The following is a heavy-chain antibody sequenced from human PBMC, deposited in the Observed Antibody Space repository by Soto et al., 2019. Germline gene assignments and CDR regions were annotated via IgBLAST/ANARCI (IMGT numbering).Heavy chain of an antibody. CDR3: ARAGKYYYGSGSPYYSGRDV. Sequence: QVQLVQSGAEVKKPGASVKVSCKASGYTFTSYGVSWVRQAPGQGLEWMGWISGYNGNTNYAQKLQGRVTMTTDTSTSTAYMELRSLRSDDTAVYYCARAGKYYYGSGSPYYSGRDVWGQGIKVTVSS. CDR2: ISGYNGNT. V-gene: IGHV1-18*04. J-gene: IGHJ6*01. CDR1: GYTFTSYG. D-gene: IGHD3-10*01.